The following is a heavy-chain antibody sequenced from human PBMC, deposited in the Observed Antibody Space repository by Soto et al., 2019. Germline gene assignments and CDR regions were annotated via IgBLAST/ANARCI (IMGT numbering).Heavy chain of an antibody. CDR2: INAGNGNT. V-gene: IGHV1-3*01. CDR1: GYTLTSYT. CDR3: ARDGYTYGYYPLGS. J-gene: IGHJ5*02. D-gene: IGHD5-18*01. Sequence: ASVKVSCKASGYTLTSYTMHWVRQAPGQRLEWMGWINAGNGNTKYSQKSQGRVTITRDTSASTAYMELSSLRSEDTAVYYCARDGYTYGYYPLGSWGQGTLVTVSS.